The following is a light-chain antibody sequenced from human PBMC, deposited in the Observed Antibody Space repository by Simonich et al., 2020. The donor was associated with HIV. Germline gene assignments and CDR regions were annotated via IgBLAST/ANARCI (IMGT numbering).Light chain of an antibody. J-gene: IGKJ5*01. CDR2: GAS. CDR3: QHYYNWPPIT. V-gene: IGKV3-15*01. Sequence: EIVMTQSPATLSVFPGDRATLSCRASQSVSSNLAWYQQKPGQAPRLLIYGASTRAICIPARFSGSGSGTEFTLTINSMQSEDFAVYYCQHYYNWPPITFGQGTRLDIK. CDR1: QSVSSN.